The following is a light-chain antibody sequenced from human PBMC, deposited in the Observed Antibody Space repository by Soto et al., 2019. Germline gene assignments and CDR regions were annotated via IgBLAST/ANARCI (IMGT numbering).Light chain of an antibody. V-gene: IGKV1-39*01. CDR1: QSISSY. CDR2: AAS. Sequence: DIQMTQSPSSLSASVGDRVTITCRASQSISSYLNWYQQKPGKAPKLLIYAASSLQSGVPSRLSGSGSGTDFTLTISSLQPEDFATYYCQQSYSIPLIFGGGTKVDTK. J-gene: IGKJ4*01. CDR3: QQSYSIPLI.